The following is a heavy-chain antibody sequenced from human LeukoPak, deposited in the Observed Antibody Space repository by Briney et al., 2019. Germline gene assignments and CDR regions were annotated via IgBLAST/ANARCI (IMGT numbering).Heavy chain of an antibody. CDR1: GGSISSYY. V-gene: IGHV4-59*01. Sequence: PSETLSLTCTVSGGSISSYYWSWIRQPPGKGLEWIGYIYYSGSTNYNPSLKSRVTISVDTSKNQFSLKLSSVTAADTAVYYCARERIYDILTGHHDAFDIWGQGTMVTVSS. CDR3: ARERIYDILTGHHDAFDI. D-gene: IGHD3-9*01. CDR2: IYYSGST. J-gene: IGHJ3*02.